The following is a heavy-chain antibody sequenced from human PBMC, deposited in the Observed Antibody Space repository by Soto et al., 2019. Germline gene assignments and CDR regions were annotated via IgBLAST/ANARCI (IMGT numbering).Heavy chain of an antibody. J-gene: IGHJ6*02. V-gene: IGHV1-58*01. CDR3: AASEYSSSPHPYYYGMDV. CDR1: GFTFTSSA. CDR2: IVVGSGNT. D-gene: IGHD6-6*01. Sequence: GASVKVSCKASGFTFTSSAVQWVRQARGQRLEWIGWIVVGSGNTNYAQKFQERVTITRDMSTSTAYMELSSLRSEDTAVYYCAASEYSSSPHPYYYGMDVWGQGTTVTVS.